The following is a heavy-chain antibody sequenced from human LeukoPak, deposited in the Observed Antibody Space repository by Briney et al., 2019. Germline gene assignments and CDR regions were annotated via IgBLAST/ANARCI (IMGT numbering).Heavy chain of an antibody. J-gene: IGHJ4*02. CDR3: AKAGRWVAAAGNYFDY. CDR1: GFTFSSYA. CDR2: ISGSGGST. D-gene: IGHD6-13*01. V-gene: IGHV3-23*01. Sequence: PGGPLRLSCAASGFTFSSYAMSWVRQAPGKGLEWVSAISGSGGSTYYADSVKGRFTISRDNSKNTLYLQMNSLRAEDTAVYYCAKAGRWVAAAGNYFDYWGQGTLVTVSS.